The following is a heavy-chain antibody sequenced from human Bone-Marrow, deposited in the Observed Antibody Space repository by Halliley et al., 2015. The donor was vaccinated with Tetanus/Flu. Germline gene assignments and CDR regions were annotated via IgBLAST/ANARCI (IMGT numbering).Heavy chain of an antibody. CDR3: AKDSKGAAAGTPFDY. V-gene: IGHV3-9*01. CDR2: ISWNSAYI. CDR1: GFTFDDYA. J-gene: IGHJ4*02. D-gene: IGHD6-13*01. Sequence: SLRLSCAASGFTFDDYAMHWVRQAPRKGLEWVSGISWNSAYIAYADSVKSRFTISRDNAKNSLYLQMNSLRAEDTALYYCAKDSKGAAAGTPFDYWGQGTLVTVSS.